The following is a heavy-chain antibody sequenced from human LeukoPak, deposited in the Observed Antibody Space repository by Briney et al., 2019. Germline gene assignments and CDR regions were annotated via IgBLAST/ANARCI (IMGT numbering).Heavy chain of an antibody. Sequence: GGSLRLSCAASGFTFSSYGMHWVRQAPGKGLEWVAVIWYDGSNKFYADSVKGRFTISRDNSKNTLYLQMNSLRAEDTAVYDCARETTTLEYWGQGTLFTVSS. CDR1: GFTFSSYG. CDR2: IWYDGSNK. D-gene: IGHD1-26*01. J-gene: IGHJ4*02. CDR3: ARETTTLEY. V-gene: IGHV3-33*01.